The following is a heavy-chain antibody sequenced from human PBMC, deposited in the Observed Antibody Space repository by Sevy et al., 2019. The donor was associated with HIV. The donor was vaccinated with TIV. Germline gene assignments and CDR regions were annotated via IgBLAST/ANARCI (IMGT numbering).Heavy chain of an antibody. CDR3: ATGGVGYCSGGSCYSYYYYYMDV. V-gene: IGHV1-69*06. J-gene: IGHJ6*03. CDR1: GGTFSSYA. D-gene: IGHD2-15*01. Sequence: ASVKVSCKASGGTFSSYAISWVRQAPGQGLAWMGGIIPIFGTANYAQTFQGRVTITADKSTSTAYMELSSLRSEDTAVYYCATGGVGYCSGGSCYSYYYYYMDVWGKGTTVTVSS. CDR2: IIPIFGTA.